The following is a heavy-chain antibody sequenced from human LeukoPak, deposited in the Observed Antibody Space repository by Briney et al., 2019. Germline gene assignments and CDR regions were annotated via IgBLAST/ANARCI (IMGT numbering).Heavy chain of an antibody. J-gene: IGHJ4*02. CDR3: ARARGLYYDILTGYSHFDY. CDR1: GYTFTSYG. Sequence: ASVKVSCKASGYTFTSYGISWGRQAPGQGLEWMGWISAYNGNTNYAQKLQGRVTMTTDTSTSTAYMELRSLRSDDTAVYYCARARGLYYDILTGYSHFDYWGQGTLVTVSS. V-gene: IGHV1-18*04. D-gene: IGHD3-9*01. CDR2: ISAYNGNT.